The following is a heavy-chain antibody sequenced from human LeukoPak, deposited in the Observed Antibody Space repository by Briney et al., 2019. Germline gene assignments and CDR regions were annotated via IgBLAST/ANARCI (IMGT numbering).Heavy chain of an antibody. V-gene: IGHV1-69*05. Sequence: ASVKVSCKASGGTFSSYAISWVRQAPGQGLEWMGRIIPIFGTANYAQKFQGRVTITTDESTSTAYMELSSLRSEDTAVYYCARDRGFAVVDATPQRWFDPWGQGTLVTVSS. CDR2: IIPIFGTA. CDR1: GGTFSSYA. D-gene: IGHD2-15*01. CDR3: ARDRGFAVVDATPQRWFDP. J-gene: IGHJ5*02.